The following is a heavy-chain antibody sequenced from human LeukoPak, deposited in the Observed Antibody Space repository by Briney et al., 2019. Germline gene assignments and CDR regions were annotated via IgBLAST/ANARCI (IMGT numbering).Heavy chain of an antibody. Sequence: PGGSLRLSCAASGFTISTYAMTWVRQALGKGLEWVSSITSSGATTYYADSVKGRFTISRDISKNTLYLQMNSMTAEDSAVYYCAKEFIAGDGHVDCDSWGQGTLVTVSS. CDR3: AKEFIAGDGHVDCDS. V-gene: IGHV3-23*01. D-gene: IGHD5-24*01. J-gene: IGHJ4*02. CDR1: GFTISTYA. CDR2: ITSSGATT.